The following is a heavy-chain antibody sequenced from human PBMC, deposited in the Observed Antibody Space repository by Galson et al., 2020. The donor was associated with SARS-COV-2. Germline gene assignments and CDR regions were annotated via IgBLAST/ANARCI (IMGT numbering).Heavy chain of an antibody. J-gene: IGHJ6*02. CDR1: GFTVSSNY. D-gene: IGHD5-18*01. Sequence: GGSLRLSCAASGFTVSSNYMSWVRQAPGKGLEWVSVIYSGGSTYYADSVKGRFTISRDNSKNTLYLQMNSLRAEDTAVYYCARFLVRRRGTSHASGYSYGFYYYYGMDVWGQGTTVTVSS. CDR3: ARFLVRRRGTSHASGYSYGFYYYYGMDV. CDR2: IYSGGST. V-gene: IGHV3-66*01.